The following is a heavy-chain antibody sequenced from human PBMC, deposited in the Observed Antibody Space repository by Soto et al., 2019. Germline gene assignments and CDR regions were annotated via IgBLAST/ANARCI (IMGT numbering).Heavy chain of an antibody. CDR3: ARGPYRNTYNWFDS. J-gene: IGHJ5*02. CDR1: GFTFSNYA. D-gene: IGHD5-12*01. V-gene: IGHV3-48*03. CDR2: ISGSGLTI. Sequence: GGSLRLSCAASGFTFSNYAISWVRQAPGKGLEWVSYISGSGLTIYYADSVKGRFTISRDNAKNSLYLQMNSLGVEDTAVYYCARGPYRNTYNWFDSWGQGTLVTVSS.